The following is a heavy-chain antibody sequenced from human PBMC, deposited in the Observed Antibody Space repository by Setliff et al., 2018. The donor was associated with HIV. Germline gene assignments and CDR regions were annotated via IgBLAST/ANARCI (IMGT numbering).Heavy chain of an antibody. Sequence: SVKVSCKASGGTFSSYAISWVRQAPGQGLEWMGGIVPIFGTANYAQKFQGRVTITTDESTSTAYMELSSLRSEDTAVYYCSIEKDIVVVVAGAFDYWGQGTRVTVSS. V-gene: IGHV1-69*05. J-gene: IGHJ4*02. D-gene: IGHD2-15*01. CDR1: GGTFSSYA. CDR2: IVPIFGTA. CDR3: SIEKDIVVVVAGAFDY.